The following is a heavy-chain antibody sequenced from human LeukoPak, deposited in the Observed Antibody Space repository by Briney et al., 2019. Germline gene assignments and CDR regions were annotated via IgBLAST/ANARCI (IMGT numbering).Heavy chain of an antibody. V-gene: IGHV3-74*03. CDR2: IKSDGNT. CDR3: AGMDPDDYGDYYDY. D-gene: IGHD4-17*01. CDR1: GFTFSKHW. J-gene: IGHJ4*02. Sequence: GGSLRLSCVGSGFTFSKHWMHWVRQVPGKGLVWVSRIKSDGNTAYADSVKGRFTISRDNVKNTLYLQMNSLRAEDTAVYYCAGMDPDDYGDYYDYWGQGTLVTVSS.